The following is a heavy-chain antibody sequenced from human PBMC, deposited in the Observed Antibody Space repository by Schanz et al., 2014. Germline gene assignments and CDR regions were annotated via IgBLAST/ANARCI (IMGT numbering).Heavy chain of an antibody. CDR1: GGTFSSYT. J-gene: IGHJ2*01. CDR2: ISAYNGNT. Sequence: QVQLVQSGAEVKKPGSSVKVSCTASGGTFSSYTISWIRQAPGQGLEWMGWISAYNGNTNYAQKLQGRVTMTTDTSTSTAYMELRSLRSDDTAVYYCARGHDYFWGSYRRSPWGYFDLWGRGSLVTVSS. D-gene: IGHD3-16*02. CDR3: ARGHDYFWGSYRRSPWGYFDL. V-gene: IGHV1-18*01.